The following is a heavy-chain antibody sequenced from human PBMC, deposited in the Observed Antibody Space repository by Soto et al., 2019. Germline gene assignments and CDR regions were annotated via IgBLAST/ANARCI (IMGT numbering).Heavy chain of an antibody. V-gene: IGHV4-34*01. Sequence: QVQLQQWGAGLLKPSETLSLTCAVYSGSFSGHYWSWIRQHPGKDLEWIGEIYHGLSIVYNPSLKSTVTISGDSSKNQYSLKLSSVTAADTAVYYCARHGGYFFDYWGQGTLVTVSS. CDR3: ARHGGYFFDY. CDR2: IYHGLSI. D-gene: IGHD3-16*01. J-gene: IGHJ4*02. CDR1: SGSFSGHY.